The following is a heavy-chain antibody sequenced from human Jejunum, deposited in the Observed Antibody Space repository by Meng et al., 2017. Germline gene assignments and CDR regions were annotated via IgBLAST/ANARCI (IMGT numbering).Heavy chain of an antibody. V-gene: IGHV4-4*02. CDR1: GASISSGNW. CDR3: ARHISVTGTRGFDY. J-gene: IGHJ4*02. D-gene: IGHD6-19*01. CDR2: MYQSGTT. Sequence: VQVRVSGPGLVQLSEPLSLTCAVSGASISSGNWWSWVRQPPGKGLEWIGEMYQSGTTNYNPSLKSRVTILLDTSKNQLSLELTSVTAADTAVYYCARHISVTGTRGFDYWGQGTLVTVSS.